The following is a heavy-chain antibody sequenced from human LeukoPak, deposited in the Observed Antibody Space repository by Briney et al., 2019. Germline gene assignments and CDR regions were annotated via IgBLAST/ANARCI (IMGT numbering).Heavy chain of an antibody. Sequence: ASVKVSCKASGYTFTSYYMHWVRQAPGQGLEWMGIINPSGGSTSYAQKFQGRVTMTRDTSTSTVYMELSSLRSEDTAVYYCARAGIAAAGRGYYYYYYMDVWGKGTTVTVSS. J-gene: IGHJ6*03. V-gene: IGHV1-46*01. CDR2: INPSGGST. CDR1: GYTFTSYY. CDR3: ARAGIAAAGRGYYYYYYMDV. D-gene: IGHD6-13*01.